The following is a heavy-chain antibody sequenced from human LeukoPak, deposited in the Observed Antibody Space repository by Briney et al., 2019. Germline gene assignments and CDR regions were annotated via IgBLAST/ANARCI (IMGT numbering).Heavy chain of an antibody. Sequence: GGSLRLSCAASGFTFSSYAMSWVRQAPGKGLEWVSAISGSGGSTYYADSVKGRFTISRDNSKNTLYLQMNSPRAEDTAVYYCAKGALLLRFGEIRSDYWGQGTLVTVSS. CDR2: ISGSGGST. CDR3: AKGALLLRFGEIRSDY. V-gene: IGHV3-23*01. J-gene: IGHJ4*02. CDR1: GFTFSSYA. D-gene: IGHD3-10*01.